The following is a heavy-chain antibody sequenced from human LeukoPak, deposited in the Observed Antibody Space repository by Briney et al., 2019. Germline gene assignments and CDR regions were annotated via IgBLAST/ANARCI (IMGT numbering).Heavy chain of an antibody. J-gene: IGHJ1*01. CDR2: IYYSGTT. CDR3: ARGKTYDAF. D-gene: IGHD3-16*01. CDR1: GGSISSYY. Sequence: PSETLSLTCNVSGGSISSYYWSWIRQSPGKGLEWIGYIYYSGTTNYNPSLKSRVTISVDTSKNQFSLKLSSVTAADTAVYYCARGKTYDAFWGQGTLVTVSS. V-gene: IGHV4-59*01.